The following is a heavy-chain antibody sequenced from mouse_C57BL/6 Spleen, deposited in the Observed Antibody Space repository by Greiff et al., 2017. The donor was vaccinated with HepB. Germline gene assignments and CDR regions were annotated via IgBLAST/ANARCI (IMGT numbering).Heavy chain of an antibody. CDR3: ARDARPGTDY. CDR1: GFTFSSYA. V-gene: IGHV5-4*01. Sequence: VQLKESGGGLVKPGGSLKLSCAASGFTFSSYAMSWVRQTPEKRLEWVATISDGGSYTYYPDNVKGRFTISRDNAKNNLYLQMSHLKSEDTAMYYCARDARPGTDYWGQGTTLTVSS. D-gene: IGHD4-1*01. CDR2: ISDGGSYT. J-gene: IGHJ2*01.